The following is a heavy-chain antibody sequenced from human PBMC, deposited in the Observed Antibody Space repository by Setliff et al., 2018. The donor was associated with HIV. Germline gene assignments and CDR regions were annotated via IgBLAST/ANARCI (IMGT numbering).Heavy chain of an antibody. CDR2: IIPIFGTA. Sequence: GASVKVSCKASGGTFSSYAISWVRQAPGQGLEWMGGIIPIFGTANYAQKFQGRVTITADESTSTAYMELSSLRSEDTAVYYCATMAENNYDFWSAYYRWFDPWGQGTLVTVSS. CDR1: GGTFSSYA. V-gene: IGHV1-69*13. J-gene: IGHJ5*02. D-gene: IGHD3-3*01. CDR3: ATMAENNYDFWSAYYRWFDP.